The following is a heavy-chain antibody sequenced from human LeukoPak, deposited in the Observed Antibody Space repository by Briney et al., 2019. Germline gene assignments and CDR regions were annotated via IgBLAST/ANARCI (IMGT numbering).Heavy chain of an antibody. CDR2: FDPEDGET. CDR1: GYTLTELS. Sequence: ASVKVSCKVSGYTLTELSMHWVRQAPGKGLEWMGGFDPEDGETIYAQKFQGRATMTEDTSTDTAYMELSSLRSEDTAVYYCASTRRYSSGWFSFDYWGQGTLVAVSS. CDR3: ASTRRYSSGWFSFDY. D-gene: IGHD6-19*01. J-gene: IGHJ4*02. V-gene: IGHV1-24*01.